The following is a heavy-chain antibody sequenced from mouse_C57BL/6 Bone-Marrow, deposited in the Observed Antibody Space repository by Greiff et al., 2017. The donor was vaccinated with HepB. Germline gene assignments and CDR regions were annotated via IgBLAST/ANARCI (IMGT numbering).Heavy chain of an antibody. J-gene: IGHJ4*01. D-gene: IGHD2-3*01. V-gene: IGHV1-55*01. CDR1: GYTFTSYW. Sequence: VQLQQPGAELVKPGASVKMSCKASGYTFTSYWITWVKQRPGQGLEWIGDIYPGSGSTNYNEKFKSKATLTVDTSSSTAYMQLSSLTSEDSAVYYCARFPISIYDYYAMDYWGQGTSVTVSS. CDR2: IYPGSGST. CDR3: ARFPISIYDYYAMDY.